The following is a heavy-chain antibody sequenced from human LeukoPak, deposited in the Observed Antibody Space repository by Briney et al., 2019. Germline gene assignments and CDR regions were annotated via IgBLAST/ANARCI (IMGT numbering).Heavy chain of an antibody. D-gene: IGHD6-6*01. V-gene: IGHV3-23*01. CDR3: VKSQYSTSHYHGDY. J-gene: IGHJ4*02. CDR2: ISGSGGST. Sequence: PGGSLRLSCVASGFTFSSYAMSWVRQAPGKGLEWVSSISGSGGSTHYADSVKGRRTISRDNSKNALFLQMNSLRAEDTAVYYCVKSQYSTSHYHGDYWGQGTLVTVSS. CDR1: GFTFSSYA.